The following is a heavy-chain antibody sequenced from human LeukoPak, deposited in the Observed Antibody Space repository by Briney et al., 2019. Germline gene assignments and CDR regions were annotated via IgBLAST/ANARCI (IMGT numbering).Heavy chain of an antibody. J-gene: IGHJ4*02. V-gene: IGHV4-38-2*02. CDR3: ARGTLYSGWSYYFDS. CDR1: GYSISSGYY. CDR2: VYYSGTT. Sequence: SETLSLTCTVSGYSISSGYYWGWIRQPPGKGLEWIGSVYYSGTTKYNPSLKSRVTISVDTLKNKFSLKLISVTAADTAVHYCARGTLYSGWSYYFDSWGQGTLVPVSS. D-gene: IGHD6-19*01.